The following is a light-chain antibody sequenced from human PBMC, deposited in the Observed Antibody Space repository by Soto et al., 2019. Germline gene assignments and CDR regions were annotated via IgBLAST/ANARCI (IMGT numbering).Light chain of an antibody. J-gene: IGKJ1*01. V-gene: IGKV1-5*01. CDR1: QSISSW. CDR2: DAS. CDR3: QQSYSTPLT. Sequence: DIQMTQSPSTLSASVGDRVTITCRASQSISSWLALYQQKPEKAPKLLICDASSFESEVPSRFSRSGSGTDFTPTISTLQPEDFSTYYCQQSYSTPLTFGQGTKVDIK.